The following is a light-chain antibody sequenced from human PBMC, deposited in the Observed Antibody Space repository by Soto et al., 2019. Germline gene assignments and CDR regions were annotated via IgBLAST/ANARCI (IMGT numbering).Light chain of an antibody. CDR1: QSVSSSY. Sequence: EIVLTQSPGTLSLSPGERATLSCRASQSVSSSYLAWYQQKPGQAPRLLIYGASSGATGIPDRFSGSGSGTDFTLTSSRLEPEDFAVYYCQQYGSSPLVTFGQGTRLEIK. J-gene: IGKJ5*01. CDR3: QQYGSSPLVT. V-gene: IGKV3-20*01. CDR2: GAS.